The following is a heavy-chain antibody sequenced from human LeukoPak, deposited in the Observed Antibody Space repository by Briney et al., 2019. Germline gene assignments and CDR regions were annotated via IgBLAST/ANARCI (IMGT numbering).Heavy chain of an antibody. V-gene: IGHV3-21*01. CDR1: GFTFSSYS. CDR2: ISSSSSYI. J-gene: IGHJ6*02. D-gene: IGHD2-21*02. Sequence: PGGSLRLSCAASGFTFSSYSMTWVRQAPGKGLEWVSSISSSSSYIYYADSVKGRFTISRDNAKNSLYLQMNSLGAEDTAVYYCARVLAYCGGDCYSMEVYYYGMDVWGQGTTVTVSS. CDR3: ARVLAYCGGDCYSMEVYYYGMDV.